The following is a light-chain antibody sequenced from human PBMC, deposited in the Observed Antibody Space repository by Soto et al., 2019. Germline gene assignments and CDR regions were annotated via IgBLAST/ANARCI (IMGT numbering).Light chain of an antibody. V-gene: IGLV2-8*01. CDR2: EVN. J-gene: IGLJ1*01. CDR3: SSYADSSNV. Sequence: QSALTQPPSASGSPGQSVAISCTGTSSDVGGYNYVSWYQQHPGKAPKLMIYEVNKRPSGVPDRFSGSKSGNTASLTVSGLQAEDEADYYCSSYADSSNVFGNGTKVNV. CDR1: SSDVGGYNY.